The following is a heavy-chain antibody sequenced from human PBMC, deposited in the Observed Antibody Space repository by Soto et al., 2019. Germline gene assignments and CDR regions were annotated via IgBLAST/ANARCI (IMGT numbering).Heavy chain of an antibody. V-gene: IGHV4-4*02. J-gene: IGHJ3*02. D-gene: IGHD6-19*01. CDR3: ARGEEAVAGDDAFDI. CDR1: GGSISSSNW. Sequence: QVQLQESGPGLVKPSGTLSLTCAVSGGSISSSNWWSWVRQPPGKGLEWIGEIYHSGSTNYNPSLKNRVTISVDKSKNQFSLKLSSVTAADTAVYYCARGEEAVAGDDAFDIWGQGTMVTVSS. CDR2: IYHSGST.